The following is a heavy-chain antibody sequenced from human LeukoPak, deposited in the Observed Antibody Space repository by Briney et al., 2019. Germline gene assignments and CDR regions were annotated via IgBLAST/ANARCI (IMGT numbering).Heavy chain of an antibody. Sequence: ASVKVSCKASGYTFTSHDINWVRQAPGQGLEWMGWISGYNGNTNYAQKVQGRVTMTTDTSTNTADMELRSLRSDDTAVYYCERRIVVVPAAKVADHYYGMDVWGQGTTVTVSS. J-gene: IGHJ6*02. CDR2: ISGYNGNT. CDR3: ERRIVVVPAAKVADHYYGMDV. CDR1: GYTFTSHD. V-gene: IGHV1-18*01. D-gene: IGHD2-2*01.